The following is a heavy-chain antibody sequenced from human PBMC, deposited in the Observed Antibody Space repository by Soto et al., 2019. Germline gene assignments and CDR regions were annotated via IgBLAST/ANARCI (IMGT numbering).Heavy chain of an antibody. CDR1: GFTFSSYD. CDR3: AKDSYSSSSYLDY. V-gene: IGHV3-30*18. CDR2: ISYDGSNK. Sequence: QVQLVESGGGVVQPGRSLRLSCAASGFTFSSYDMHWVRQAPGKGLEWVAVISYDGSNKYYADSVKGRFTISRDNSKNTLYLQMNSLRAEDTAVYYCAKDSYSSSSYLDYWGQGTLVTVSS. J-gene: IGHJ4*02. D-gene: IGHD6-6*01.